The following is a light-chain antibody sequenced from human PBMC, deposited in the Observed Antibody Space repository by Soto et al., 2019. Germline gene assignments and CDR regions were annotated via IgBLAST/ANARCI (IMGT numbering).Light chain of an antibody. CDR2: AAS. V-gene: IGKV1-39*01. CDR1: QSISSY. J-gene: IGKJ1*01. Sequence: DIQMTQSPSSLSSSVGDRVTITCRASQSISSYLNWYQQKPGKVPKLLIYAASSLQSGVPSRFSGSGSGTDFTLTISSLQPEDFATYYCQQSYSTPRTCGQGTKGDIK. CDR3: QQSYSTPRT.